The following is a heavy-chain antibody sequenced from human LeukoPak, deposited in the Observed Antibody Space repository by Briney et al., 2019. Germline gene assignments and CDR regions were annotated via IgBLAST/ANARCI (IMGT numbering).Heavy chain of an antibody. CDR1: GFTFSSYG. V-gene: IGHV3-30*02. J-gene: IGHJ4*02. CDR3: ARESGSYRGFDY. D-gene: IGHD1-26*01. CDR2: IRYDGSNK. Sequence: GGSLRLSCAASGFTFSSYGMHWVRQAPGKGLEWVAFIRYDGSNKYYADSVKGRFTISRDNSKNTLYLQMNSLRAEDTAAYYCARESGSYRGFDYWGQGTLVTVSS.